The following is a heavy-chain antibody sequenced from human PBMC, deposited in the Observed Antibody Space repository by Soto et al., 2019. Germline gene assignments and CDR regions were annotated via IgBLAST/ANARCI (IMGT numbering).Heavy chain of an antibody. CDR2: ISHDGGNK. J-gene: IGHJ6*03. Sequence: QVQLVESGGGAVQPGRSLRLSCTASAFTLRSYGMHWVRQAPGKGLEWVAVISHDGGNKYYAESVRVPFTISRDNSKNMIYLQMNSLRAEATAVYYCAKYTASAAGTFFDYYYCMDVWGKGTTVTVSS. CDR1: AFTLRSYG. V-gene: IGHV3-30*18. D-gene: IGHD6-13*01. CDR3: AKYTASAAGTFFDYYYCMDV.